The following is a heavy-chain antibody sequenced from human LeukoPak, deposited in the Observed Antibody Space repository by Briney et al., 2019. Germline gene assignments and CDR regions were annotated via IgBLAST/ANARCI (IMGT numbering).Heavy chain of an antibody. J-gene: IGHJ3*02. Sequence: SETLSLTCTVSGGSISIYYWSWIRQSAGKGLEWIGRFYTRGTTNYNPSLRSRVTMSVDTSKNQFSLKLSSGTAADTAVYYCARDFGGAFDIWGQGTMVTVSS. D-gene: IGHD3-16*01. CDR2: FYTRGTT. CDR3: ARDFGGAFDI. V-gene: IGHV4-4*07. CDR1: GGSISIYY.